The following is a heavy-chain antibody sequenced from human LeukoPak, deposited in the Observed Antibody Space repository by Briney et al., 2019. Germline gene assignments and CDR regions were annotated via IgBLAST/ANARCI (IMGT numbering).Heavy chain of an antibody. CDR1: GGSFRGYY. J-gene: IGHJ6*02. D-gene: IGHD3/OR15-3a*01. V-gene: IGHV4-34*01. CDR2: INHSGST. Sequence: SETLSLTCAVYGGSFRGYYWSWIRQPPGKGLEWIGEINHSGSTNYNPPLKSRVTISVDTSKNQFSLKLSSVTAADTAVYYCARGRTRIWTGYYYYYGMDVWGQGTTVTVSS. CDR3: ARGRTRIWTGYYYYYGMDV.